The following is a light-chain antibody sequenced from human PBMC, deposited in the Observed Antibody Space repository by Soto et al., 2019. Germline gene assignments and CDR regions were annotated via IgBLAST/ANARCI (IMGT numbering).Light chain of an antibody. J-gene: IGKJ1*01. V-gene: IGKV1-39*01. CDR2: AAS. CDR3: QQSYGTPLT. Sequence: DIPMTQSPSSLSASVGDRVTITCRASQNIRTRLNSYQQKPGKAPKVLIYAASSMQTGVPSRFSGSGSGTDFTLTISSLQPEDCANYYCQQSYGTPLTCGQGTKVEIK. CDR1: QNIRTR.